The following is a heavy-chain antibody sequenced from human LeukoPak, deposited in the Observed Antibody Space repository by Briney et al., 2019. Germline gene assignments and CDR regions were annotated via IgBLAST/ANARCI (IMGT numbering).Heavy chain of an antibody. V-gene: IGHV3-21*01. CDR2: ISSSSSYI. CDR3: ARGPYGDRLGENYFDY. D-gene: IGHD4-17*01. Sequence: GGSLRLSCAASGFTFSSYSMNWVRRAPGKGLEWVSSISSSSSYIYYADSVKGRFTISRDNAKNSLYLQMNSLRAEDTAVYYCARGPYGDRLGENYFDYWGQGTLVTVSS. J-gene: IGHJ4*02. CDR1: GFTFSSYS.